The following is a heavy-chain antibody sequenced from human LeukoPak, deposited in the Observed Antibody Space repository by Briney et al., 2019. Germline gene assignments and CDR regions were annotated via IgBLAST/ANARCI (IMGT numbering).Heavy chain of an antibody. CDR1: GFTVSHYG. CDR3: AKDAQRGLDYSNSLDK. V-gene: IGHV3-33*02. D-gene: IGHD4-11*01. CDR2: IWSDGTNR. Sequence: GGSLRLPCATSGFTVSHYGMHWVRQAPGKGLEWGAVIWSDGTNRYYGDPAKGRFTITNDIQRTLFLQMNSLRAEDTAVYYCAKDAQRGLDYSNSLDKWGQGTLVTVSS. J-gene: IGHJ4*02.